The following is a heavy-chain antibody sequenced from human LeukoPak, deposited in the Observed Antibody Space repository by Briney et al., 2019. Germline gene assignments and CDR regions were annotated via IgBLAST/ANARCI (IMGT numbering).Heavy chain of an antibody. V-gene: IGHV4-34*01. Sequence: SETLSLTCAVYGGSFSGYYWSWIRQPPGKGLEWIGEINHSGSTNYNPSLKSRVTISVDTSKNQFSLKLSSVTAADTAVYYCAGGLYCSSTSCYNAFDIWGQGTMVTVSS. D-gene: IGHD2-2*02. CDR2: INHSGST. CDR3: AGGLYCSSTSCYNAFDI. CDR1: GGSFSGYY. J-gene: IGHJ3*02.